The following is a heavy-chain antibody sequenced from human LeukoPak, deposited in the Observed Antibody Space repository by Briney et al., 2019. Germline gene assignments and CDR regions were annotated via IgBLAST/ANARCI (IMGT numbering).Heavy chain of an antibody. CDR3: ARGPELRYFDWLLYGGAFDI. CDR1: GFTFSDYY. J-gene: IGHJ3*02. Sequence: GGSLRLSCAASGFTFSDYYMHWVRQAPGQGLEWMGWINPNSGGTNYAQKFQGRVTMTRDTSISTAYMELSRLRSDDTTVYYCARGPELRYFDWLLYGGAFDIWGQGTMVTVSS. V-gene: IGHV1-2*02. D-gene: IGHD3-9*01. CDR2: INPNSGGT.